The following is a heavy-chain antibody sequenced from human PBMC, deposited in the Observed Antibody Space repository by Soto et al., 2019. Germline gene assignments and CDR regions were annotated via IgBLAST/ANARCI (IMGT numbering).Heavy chain of an antibody. D-gene: IGHD3-10*01. Sequence: SETLSLTCTVSGGSISSGDYYWSWIRQPPGKGLEWIGYIYYSGSTYYNPSLKSRVTISVDTSKNQFSLKLSSVTAADTAVYYCARGITTNPSDYWGQGTLVTVSS. CDR2: IYYSGST. CDR3: ARGITTNPSDY. V-gene: IGHV4-30-4*01. CDR1: GGSISSGDYY. J-gene: IGHJ4*02.